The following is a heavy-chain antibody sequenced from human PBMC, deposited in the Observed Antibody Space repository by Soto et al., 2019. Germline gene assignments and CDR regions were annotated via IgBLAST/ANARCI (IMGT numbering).Heavy chain of an antibody. CDR1: GFTFSSYG. D-gene: IGHD1-26*01. CDR2: ISYDGSNK. J-gene: IGHJ3*02. Sequence: GGSLRLSCAASGFTFSSYGMHWVRQAPGKGLEWVAVISYDGSNKYYADSVKGRFTISRDNSKNTLYLQMNSLSAEDTAVYYSARLVGATDAFDIWGQGTMVTVSS. CDR3: ARLVGATDAFDI. V-gene: IGHV3-30*03.